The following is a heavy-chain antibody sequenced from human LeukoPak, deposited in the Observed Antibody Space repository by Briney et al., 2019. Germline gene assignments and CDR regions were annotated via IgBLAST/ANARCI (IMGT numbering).Heavy chain of an antibody. V-gene: IGHV7-4-1*02. J-gene: IGHJ4*02. D-gene: IGHD3-22*01. Sequence: ASVKVSCKASGYTFTTYPINWVRQAPGQGLEWMGWIDTNTVSPTYAQGLTGRFVFSLDTSVSTAFLQINSLKAEDTALYYCVRGIDTTGYFNYWGQGTLVTVSS. CDR1: GYTFTTYP. CDR3: VRGIDTTGYFNY. CDR2: IDTNTVSP.